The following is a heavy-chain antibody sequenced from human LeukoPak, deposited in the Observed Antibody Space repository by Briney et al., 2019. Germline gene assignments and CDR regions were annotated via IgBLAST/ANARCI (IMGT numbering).Heavy chain of an antibody. CDR2: TKQAGSEK. Sequence: GGSLRLSCAVSGFSFSSYWMGWVRRAPGKGLEWVANTKQAGSEKYYADSVKGRFAISRDNAKNSLYLQMHSLRAEDTAVYFCARHGDYAFDYWGQGTLVTVSS. D-gene: IGHD4-17*01. J-gene: IGHJ4*02. CDR3: ARHGDYAFDY. CDR1: GFSFSSYW. V-gene: IGHV3-7*01.